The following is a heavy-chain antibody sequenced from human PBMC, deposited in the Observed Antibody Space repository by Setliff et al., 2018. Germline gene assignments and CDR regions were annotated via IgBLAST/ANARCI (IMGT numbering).Heavy chain of an antibody. CDR2: IFHTGRS. CDR1: GYSINNAYY. Sequence: NPSETLSLTCAVSGYSINNAYYWGWIRQTPGKGLEWIGSIFHTGRSYYNPSLKSRVTMSVDTSQSQFSLKLSSVTAADTAVYYCAKDVGDGYGVDAYASGGFDIWGQGTLVTVSS. CDR3: AKDVGDGYGVDAYASGGFDI. J-gene: IGHJ3*02. D-gene: IGHD5-18*01. V-gene: IGHV4-38-2*02.